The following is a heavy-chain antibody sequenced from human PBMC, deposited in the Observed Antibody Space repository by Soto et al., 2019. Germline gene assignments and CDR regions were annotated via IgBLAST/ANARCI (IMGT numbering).Heavy chain of an antibody. CDR3: AKDVFSAEMVTMYYFDY. V-gene: IGHV3-30*18. Sequence: PGGSLRLSCAASGFTFSRYGMHWVRQSPGKGLEWVAVIPYDGSTRYYADSVKGRFTISRDNSKNTLYLQMNSLRAEDTAVYYCAKDVFSAEMVTMYYFDYWGQGALVTVSS. D-gene: IGHD5-18*01. CDR2: IPYDGSTR. CDR1: GFTFSRYG. J-gene: IGHJ4*02.